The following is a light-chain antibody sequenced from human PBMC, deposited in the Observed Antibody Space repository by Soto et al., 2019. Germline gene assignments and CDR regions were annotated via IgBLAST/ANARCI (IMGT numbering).Light chain of an antibody. CDR3: QKYNSAPLT. Sequence: DVQMTQSPSSLSAFVGDRVTITCRASQGIAPYLAWFQQKPGKVPKLLIYATSTLQSGVPSRFSGSGSGTDFTLTINSLQPVDFGTYYCQKYNSAPLTFGGGTKVDIK. J-gene: IGKJ4*01. CDR2: ATS. CDR1: QGIAPY. V-gene: IGKV1-27*01.